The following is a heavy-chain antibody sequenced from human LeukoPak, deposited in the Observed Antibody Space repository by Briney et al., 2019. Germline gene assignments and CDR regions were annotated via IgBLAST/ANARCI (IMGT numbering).Heavy chain of an antibody. CDR3: ARDGYSGSSLFDY. CDR2: IHYTGST. CDR1: GGSISSHF. Sequence: SETLSLTCTVSGGSISSHFWSWIRQPPGKGLEWIGYIHYTGSTNYNPSLKSRVTMSVDTSKNQFSLKLSSVTAADTAVYYSARDGYSGSSLFDYWGQGTLVTVSS. J-gene: IGHJ4*02. D-gene: IGHD1-26*01. V-gene: IGHV4-59*11.